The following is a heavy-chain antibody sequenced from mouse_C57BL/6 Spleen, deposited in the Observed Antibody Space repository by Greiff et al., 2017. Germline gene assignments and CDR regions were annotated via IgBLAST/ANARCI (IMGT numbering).Heavy chain of an antibody. CDR3: TREGGDYGRNFDY. J-gene: IGHJ2*01. V-gene: IGHV5-9-1*02. Sequence: EVKLVESGEGLVKPGGSLKLSCAASGFTFSSYAMSWVRQTPEKRLEWVAYISSGGDYIYYADTVKGRFTISRDNARNTLYLQMSSLKSEDTAMYYCTREGGDYGRNFDYWGQGTTLTVSS. CDR2: ISSGGDYI. D-gene: IGHD2-4*01. CDR1: GFTFSSYA.